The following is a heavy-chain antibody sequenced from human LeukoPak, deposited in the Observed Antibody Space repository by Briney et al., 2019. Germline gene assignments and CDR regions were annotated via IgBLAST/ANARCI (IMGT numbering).Heavy chain of an antibody. CDR1: GFTFNSYS. D-gene: IGHD1-26*01. Sequence: AGGALELPWAASGFTFNSYSKNWVRQAPGKGLEWVSYMSGTSRTIYYADSVKGRFTISRDNAKNSLCLQMNSLRDEDTAVYYCARADRSGTYNFDYWGEGTLVTVSS. CDR3: ARADRSGTYNFDY. J-gene: IGHJ4*02. CDR2: MSGTSRTI. V-gene: IGHV3-48*02.